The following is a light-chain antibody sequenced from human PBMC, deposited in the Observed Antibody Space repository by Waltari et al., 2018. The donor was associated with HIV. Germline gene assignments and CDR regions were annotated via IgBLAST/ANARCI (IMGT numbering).Light chain of an antibody. V-gene: IGLV2-14*01. CDR3: VSYTSSSTLI. Sequence: QSALTQPASVSGSPGQSITISCTGTSSDIGGYIYVSWYQQHSGKAPKLMIYEASNRPSGVSDRFSGSKSGNTASLTISGLQAEDEADYYCVSYTSSSTLILGGGTKVTVL. J-gene: IGLJ2*01. CDR1: SSDIGGYIY. CDR2: EAS.